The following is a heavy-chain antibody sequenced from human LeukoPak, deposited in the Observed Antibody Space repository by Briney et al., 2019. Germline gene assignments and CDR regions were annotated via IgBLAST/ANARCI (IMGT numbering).Heavy chain of an antibody. D-gene: IGHD3-22*01. Sequence: PSETLSLTCTVSGYSINSGYYWGWIRQPPGKGLEWIGSIYHSGSTYYNPSLKSRVTISVKTSKNQFSLKLSSVTAADTAVYYCARVTGYMIEDYFDYWGQGTLVTVSS. CDR2: IYHSGST. CDR3: ARVTGYMIEDYFDY. V-gene: IGHV4-38-2*02. CDR1: GYSINSGYY. J-gene: IGHJ4*02.